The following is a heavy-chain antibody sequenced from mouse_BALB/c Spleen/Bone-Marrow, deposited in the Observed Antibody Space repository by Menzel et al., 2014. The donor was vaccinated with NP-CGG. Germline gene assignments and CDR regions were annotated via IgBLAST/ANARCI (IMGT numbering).Heavy chain of an antibody. Sequence: VQLQQSGAELVKPGASVKLSCTASGFNIXDTYLHWVKQRPEQGLEWIGRIDPANGNTEYDPKFQGKATITADTSSNTAYLQLSSLTSEDTAVYYCARRGDIYYGSSAWFAYWGQGTLVTVSA. CDR3: ARRGDIYYGSSAWFAY. CDR1: GFNIXDTY. V-gene: IGHV14-3*02. J-gene: IGHJ3*01. CDR2: IDPANGNT. D-gene: IGHD1-1*01.